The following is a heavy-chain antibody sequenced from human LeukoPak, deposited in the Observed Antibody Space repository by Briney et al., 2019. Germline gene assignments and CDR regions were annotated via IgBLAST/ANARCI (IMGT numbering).Heavy chain of an antibody. Sequence: ASVKVSCKASGGTFSSYAISWVRQAPGQGLEWMGGIIPIFGTANYAQKFQGRVTITADKSTSTAYMELSSLRSEDTAVYYCASSQLLGYCSGGSCYSHPFDYWGQGTLVTVSS. CDR3: ASSQLLGYCSGGSCYSHPFDY. V-gene: IGHV1-69*06. J-gene: IGHJ4*02. D-gene: IGHD2-15*01. CDR2: IIPIFGTA. CDR1: GGTFSSYA.